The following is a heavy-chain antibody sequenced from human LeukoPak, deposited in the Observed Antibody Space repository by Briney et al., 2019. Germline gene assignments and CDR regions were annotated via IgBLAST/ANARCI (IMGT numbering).Heavy chain of an antibody. CDR3: ARDTEGYSGSWTYAFDI. CDR1: GYTFSRYG. CDR2: ISAYNGNT. V-gene: IGHV1-18*01. D-gene: IGHD6-13*01. Sequence: GASVKVSCKASGYTFSRYGISWVRQAPGQGLEWMGWISAYNGNTNYAQKLQGRVTMTINTFTSTAYMELTSLRSDDTAVYYCARDTEGYSGSWTYAFDIWGQGTMVTV. J-gene: IGHJ3*02.